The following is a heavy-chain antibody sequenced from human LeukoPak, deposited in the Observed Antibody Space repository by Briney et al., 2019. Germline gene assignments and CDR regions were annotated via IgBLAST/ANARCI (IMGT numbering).Heavy chain of an antibody. CDR2: IYYTGST. D-gene: IGHD2-2*01. CDR3: ARGRYCSSTSCYGYYYYGMDV. V-gene: IGHV4-59*11. J-gene: IGHJ6*02. CDR1: GGSISGHY. Sequence: SETLSLTCTVSGGSISGHYCSWIRQPPGKGLEWIGYIYYTGSTSYNPSLQSRVTISVDMSKNQFSLKLSSVTAADTAVYYCARGRYCSSTSCYGYYYYGMDVWGQGTTVTVSS.